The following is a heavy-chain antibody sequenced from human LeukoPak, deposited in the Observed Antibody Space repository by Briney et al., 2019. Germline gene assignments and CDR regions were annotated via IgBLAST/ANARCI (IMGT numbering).Heavy chain of an antibody. CDR1: GFTFSSYA. Sequence: QPGGSLRLSCVASGFTFSSYAISWVRQAPGKGLEWVSTISGSGGSTYYADSVKGRFTISRDNSKNTLYLQMNSLGAEDTAVYYCAKDVVRVSSKGWFDPWGQGTLVSVSS. D-gene: IGHD6-6*01. CDR2: ISGSGGST. J-gene: IGHJ5*02. CDR3: AKDVVRVSSKGWFDP. V-gene: IGHV3-23*01.